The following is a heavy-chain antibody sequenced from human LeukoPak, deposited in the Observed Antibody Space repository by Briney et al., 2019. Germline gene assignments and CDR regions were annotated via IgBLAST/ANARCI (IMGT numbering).Heavy chain of an antibody. CDR2: TYSGGRT. Sequence: GGSLRLSCAASGFTFSNAWMSWVRQAPGKGLEWVSVTYSGGRTYYADSVKGRFIISRDNSKNTLYLQMNSLRADDTAVYYCARVYYGSGSLHYYYYYMDVWGKGTTVTISS. CDR3: ARVYYGSGSLHYYYYYMDV. CDR1: GFTFSNAW. J-gene: IGHJ6*03. V-gene: IGHV3-53*01. D-gene: IGHD3-10*01.